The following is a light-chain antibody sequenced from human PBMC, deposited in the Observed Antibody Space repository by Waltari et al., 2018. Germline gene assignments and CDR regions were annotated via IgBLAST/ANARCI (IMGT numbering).Light chain of an antibody. CDR1: KSISNW. Sequence: DIQMTQSPSTLSASVGDRFTLTCRSSKSISNWLAWYQQKPGKAPKLLIYKASTLESGVPSRFSGSGSGTEFTLTISSLQPDDFATYYCQQYNSYSLLTFGGGTKVEIK. V-gene: IGKV1-5*03. J-gene: IGKJ4*01. CDR3: QQYNSYSLLT. CDR2: KAS.